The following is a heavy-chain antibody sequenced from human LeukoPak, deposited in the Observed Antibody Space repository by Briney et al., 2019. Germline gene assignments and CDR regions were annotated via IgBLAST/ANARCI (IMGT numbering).Heavy chain of an antibody. J-gene: IGHJ4*02. CDR2: INPNGGGT. CDR3: ARENNSGWYRKAAFDY. CDR1: GYTFTGYY. V-gene: IGHV1-2*02. Sequence: ASVKVSCKASGYTFTGYYMHWVRQAPGQGLEWMGWINPNGGGTSYAQKFQGRVTLTRDTSISTASMEVNRLESDDTAVYYCARENNSGWYRKAAFDYWGQGTLVTVTS. D-gene: IGHD6-19*01.